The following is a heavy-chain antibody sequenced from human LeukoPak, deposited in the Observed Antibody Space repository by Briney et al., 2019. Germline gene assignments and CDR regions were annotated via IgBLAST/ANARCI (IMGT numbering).Heavy chain of an antibody. CDR3: AADRNHCSGVTCYSRFFWFEP. J-gene: IGHJ5*02. V-gene: IGHV1-58*01. Sequence: SVKVSCKASGFSFTTSAVQWVRQARGQRLEWIGWIAVGSGDTNYAQKFQERVTMSSDMSTSTAYMKLSSLRSEDTAVYYCAADRNHCSGVTCYSRFFWFEPWGQGTLVTVSS. D-gene: IGHD2-15*01. CDR2: IAVGSGDT. CDR1: GFSFTTSA.